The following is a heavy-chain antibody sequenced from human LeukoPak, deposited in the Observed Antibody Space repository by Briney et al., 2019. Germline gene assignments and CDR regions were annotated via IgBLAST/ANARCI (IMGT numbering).Heavy chain of an antibody. CDR2: INHSGST. D-gene: IGHD3-3*01. CDR1: GGSFSGYY. Sequence: SETLSLTCAVYGGSFSGYYWSWIRQPPGKGLEWIGEINHSGSTNYSPSLKSRVTISVDTSKNQFSLKLSSVTAEDTAVYYCARDGEEGGIFGSGFFDYWGQGTLVTVSS. CDR3: ARDGEEGGIFGSGFFDY. V-gene: IGHV4-34*01. J-gene: IGHJ4*02.